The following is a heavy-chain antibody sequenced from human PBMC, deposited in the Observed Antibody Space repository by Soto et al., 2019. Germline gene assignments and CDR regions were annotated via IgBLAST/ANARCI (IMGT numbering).Heavy chain of an antibody. CDR1: GGSVSSGSYY. V-gene: IGHV4-61*01. Sequence: QVQLQESGPGLVKPSETLSLTCTVSGGSVSSGSYYWSWIRQPPGKGLEWIGYIYYSGSTNYNPSLKSRVTISVDTSKNQFSLKLSSVTAADTAVYYCARELSPFGVVDCQTPNWYFDLWGRGTLVTVSS. D-gene: IGHD3-3*01. CDR2: IYYSGST. CDR3: ARELSPFGVVDCQTPNWYFDL. J-gene: IGHJ2*01.